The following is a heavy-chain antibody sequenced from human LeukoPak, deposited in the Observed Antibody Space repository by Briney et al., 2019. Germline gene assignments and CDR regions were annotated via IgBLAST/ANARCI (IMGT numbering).Heavy chain of an antibody. CDR2: IYYSGNS. CDR1: GGSVSSGSYF. V-gene: IGHV4-61*01. CDR3: AKDSDQAVFDY. D-gene: IGHD6-19*01. Sequence: PSETLSLTCTVSGGSVSSGSYFWSWIRQPPGKGLEWIGYIYYSGNSNYNPSLKSRVTISVDTSKNQFSLKLNSVTAADTAVYYCAKDSDQAVFDYWGQGTLVTVS. J-gene: IGHJ4*02.